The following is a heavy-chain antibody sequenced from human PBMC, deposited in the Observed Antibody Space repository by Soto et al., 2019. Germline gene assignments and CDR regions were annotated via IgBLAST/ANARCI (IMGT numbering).Heavy chain of an antibody. D-gene: IGHD2-15*01. J-gene: IGHJ4*02. CDR1: GFSLSTSGVG. Sequence: QITLKESGPTLVKPTQTLTLTCTFSGFSLSTSGVGVGWIRQSPGKALEWLALIYWDDDKRYSPSLKRRLTITKDSSKNQVVLTMTNMDPVDNATYYCARIYCSGGSCYGNYFDYWGQGTLVTVSS. V-gene: IGHV2-5*02. CDR3: ARIYCSGGSCYGNYFDY. CDR2: IYWDDDK.